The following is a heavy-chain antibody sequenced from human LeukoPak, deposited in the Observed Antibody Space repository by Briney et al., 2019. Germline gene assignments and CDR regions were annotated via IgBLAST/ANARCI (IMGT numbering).Heavy chain of an antibody. J-gene: IGHJ5*02. D-gene: IGHD3-10*01. V-gene: IGHV1-18*04. CDR1: GYTFTSYG. Sequence: ASEKVSCKASGYTFTSYGICWVRHAPGQGLEWMGWIGVYNGKTNYAHTLHGRVTMTTDTSTSTGDMELKSLRSDDTAVYYCARALGSTMVRGDRCDPWGQGTLVTVSS. CDR2: IGVYNGKT. CDR3: ARALGSTMVRGDRCDP.